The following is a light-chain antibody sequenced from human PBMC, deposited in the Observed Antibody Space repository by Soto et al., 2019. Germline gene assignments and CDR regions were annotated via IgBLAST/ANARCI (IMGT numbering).Light chain of an antibody. J-gene: IGLJ1*01. V-gene: IGLV2-23*02. CDR1: SNDVGHYNL. Sequence: QSALTQPASVSASPGQSIAISCTGSSNDVGHYNLVSWFQHHPGQAPKLIIYEVTERPSGVSSRFSGSKSGNTASLTISGLQAEDEGDYYFSSYAGSSTFVFGTGTKLTVL. CDR2: EVT. CDR3: SSYAGSSTFV.